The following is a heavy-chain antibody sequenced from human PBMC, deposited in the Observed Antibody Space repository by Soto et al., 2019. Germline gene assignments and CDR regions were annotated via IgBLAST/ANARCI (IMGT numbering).Heavy chain of an antibody. CDR1: GGSISSYY. J-gene: IGHJ4*02. Sequence: SETLSLTCTVSGGSISSYYWSWIRQPPGKGLEWIGYIYYSGSTNYNPSLKSRVTISVDTSKNQFSLKLSSVTAADTAVYYCARDPDGIGVADYWGQGTLVTVSS. D-gene: IGHD6-19*01. CDR2: IYYSGST. V-gene: IGHV4-59*01. CDR3: ARDPDGIGVADY.